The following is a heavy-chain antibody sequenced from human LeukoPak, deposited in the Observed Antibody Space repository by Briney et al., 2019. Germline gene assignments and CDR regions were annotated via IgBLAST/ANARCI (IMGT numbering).Heavy chain of an antibody. CDR1: GGSISSCSYY. CDR2: IYTSGIS. V-gene: IGHV4-61*02. CDR3: ERVAEAAAFHY. D-gene: IGHD6-13*01. Sequence: TLSLTCTVSGGSISSCSYYWSWIRQPAGKGLEWVGRIYTSGISNDNPSLNSLVTISVDASKNQFSRKLSCVTAADPALHCGERVAEAAAFHYWGQGTLVTVSS. J-gene: IGHJ4*02.